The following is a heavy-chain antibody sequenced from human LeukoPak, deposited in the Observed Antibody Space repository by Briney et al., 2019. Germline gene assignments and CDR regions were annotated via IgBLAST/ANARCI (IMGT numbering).Heavy chain of an antibody. V-gene: IGHV4-61*02. J-gene: IGHJ3*02. CDR1: GGPISSGTYY. Sequence: SETLSLTCTVSGGPISSGTYYWSWFRQPAGKGLEWIGRIYTSGSTNYNPSLKSRVTISLDTSKNQFSLKLSSVSAADTAVYYCARGLYCSPTSCYPGAFDIWGQGTMVTVSS. D-gene: IGHD2-2*01. CDR3: ARGLYCSPTSCYPGAFDI. CDR2: IYTSGST.